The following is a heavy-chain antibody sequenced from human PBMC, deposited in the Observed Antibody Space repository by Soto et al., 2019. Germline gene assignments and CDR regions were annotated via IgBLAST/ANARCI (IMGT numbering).Heavy chain of an antibody. CDR3: TITHIRSGWKWIGFDF. Sequence: PGGSLRLSCTASGFTFGDYAMSWVRQAPGKGLEWVGFIRSKGYGGTTEYAASVKDRFTISRDDSKSIAYLQMNSLKTEDTAVYYCTITHIRSGWKWIGFDFWGQGTLVTVSS. CDR1: GFTFGDYA. J-gene: IGHJ4*02. CDR2: IRSKGYGGTT. V-gene: IGHV3-49*04. D-gene: IGHD6-19*01.